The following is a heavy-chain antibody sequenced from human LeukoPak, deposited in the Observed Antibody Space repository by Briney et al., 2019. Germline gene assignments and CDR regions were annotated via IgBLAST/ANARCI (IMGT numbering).Heavy chain of an antibody. Sequence: SETLSLTCTVSGVSISSYYWSWLRQPPGKGLKWIGYIYYSGSTNYNPSLKSRVTISVDTSKNQFSLKLSSVTAADTAVYYCARDRSGTGMDVWGKGTTVTVSS. V-gene: IGHV4-59*01. J-gene: IGHJ6*04. CDR3: ARDRSGTGMDV. CDR2: IYYSGST. CDR1: GVSISSYY.